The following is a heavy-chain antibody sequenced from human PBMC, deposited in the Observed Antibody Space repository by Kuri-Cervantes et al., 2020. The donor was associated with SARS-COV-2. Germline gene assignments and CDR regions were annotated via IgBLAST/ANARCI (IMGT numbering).Heavy chain of an antibody. Sequence: GESLKISCAASGFTFSSYAMHWVRQAPGKGLEYVSAISSNGGSTYYANSVKGRFTISRDNSKNTLYLQMGSLRAEDMAVYYCARGGCSSTSCYQYYFDYWGREPWSPSPQ. CDR1: GFTFSSYA. CDR3: ARGGCSSTSCYQYYFDY. CDR2: ISSNGGST. J-gene: IGHJ4*02. V-gene: IGHV3-64*01. D-gene: IGHD2-2*01.